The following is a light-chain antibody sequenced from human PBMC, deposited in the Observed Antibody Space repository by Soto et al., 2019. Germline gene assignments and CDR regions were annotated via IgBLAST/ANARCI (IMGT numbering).Light chain of an antibody. CDR1: QSVSSSY. V-gene: IGKV3-20*01. CDR2: GAS. J-gene: IGKJ2*01. CDR3: QQYGSSPMYT. Sequence: EIVLTQSPGTLSLSPGERATLSCRASQSVSSSYLAWYQQKPGQAPRLLIYGASSWATGIPDRFSGSGSGTDFTLTINRLEPEDFAVYYCQQYGSSPMYTFGQGTKLEIK.